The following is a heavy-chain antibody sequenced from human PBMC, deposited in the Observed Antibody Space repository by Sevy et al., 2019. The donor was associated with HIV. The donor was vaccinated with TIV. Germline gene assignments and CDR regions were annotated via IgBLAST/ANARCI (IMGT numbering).Heavy chain of an antibody. CDR3: ATQRASSGYFYFDS. J-gene: IGHJ4*02. CDR1: GGSISSGDYY. D-gene: IGHD3-22*01. CDR2: IFYSGST. Sequence: SETLSLTCTVSGGSISSGDYYWSWIRQPPGKGLEWIGYIFYSGSTYFNPSLKSRVTISLDTSKSQFSLRLSSVTAADTAVFYCATQRASSGYFYFDSWGQGTLVTVS. V-gene: IGHV4-30-4*01.